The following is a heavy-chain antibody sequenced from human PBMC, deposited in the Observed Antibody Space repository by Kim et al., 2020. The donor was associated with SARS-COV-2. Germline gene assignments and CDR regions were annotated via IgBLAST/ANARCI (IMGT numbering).Heavy chain of an antibody. CDR3: ATVGAAAGDFDY. Sequence: IYAQKFQGRVTMTEDTSTDTAYMELSSLRSEDTAVYYCATVGAAAGDFDYWGQGTLVTVSS. D-gene: IGHD6-13*01. V-gene: IGHV1-24*01. J-gene: IGHJ4*02.